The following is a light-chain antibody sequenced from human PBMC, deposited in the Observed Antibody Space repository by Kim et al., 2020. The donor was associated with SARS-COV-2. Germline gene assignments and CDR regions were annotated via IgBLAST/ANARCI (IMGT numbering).Light chain of an antibody. J-gene: IGKJ4*01. CDR3: QQRHSTPLLT. CDR2: AAS. Sequence: DIQMTQSPSSLSASVGDRVTITCRTTQSISSHLNWYQQKPGRAPKLLISAASTLQSGVPSRFSGSGSWTDFTLTITSLQPEDVATYYCQQRHSTPLLTFGGGTKVDIK. V-gene: IGKV1-39*01. CDR1: QSISSH.